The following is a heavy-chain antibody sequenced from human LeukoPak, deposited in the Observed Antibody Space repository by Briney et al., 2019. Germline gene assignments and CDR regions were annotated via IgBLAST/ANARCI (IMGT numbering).Heavy chain of an antibody. Sequence: GGSLRLSCAASGFTFSDYFMSWIRQAPGQGLEWVSYISGGGSTIYYADSVKGRFTISRDNAKNSLYLQMNILRAEDTAVYYCARDPGSSGWFGGPFDSWGQGTLVTVSS. V-gene: IGHV3-11*04. J-gene: IGHJ4*02. D-gene: IGHD6-19*01. CDR1: GFTFSDYF. CDR3: ARDPGSSGWFGGPFDS. CDR2: ISGGGSTI.